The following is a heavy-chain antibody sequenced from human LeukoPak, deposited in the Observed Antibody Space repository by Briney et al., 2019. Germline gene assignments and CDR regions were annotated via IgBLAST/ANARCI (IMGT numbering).Heavy chain of an antibody. Sequence: GGSLRLSCAASGFTFSDYYMSWIRQAPGKGLEWVSYVSSSGSTIYYADSVKGRFTISRDNAKNSLYLQMNSLRAEDTAVYYCARTDFWSGSALDYWGQGTLVTVSS. CDR1: GFTFSDYY. CDR2: VSSSGSTI. V-gene: IGHV3-11*01. CDR3: ARTDFWSGSALDY. J-gene: IGHJ4*02. D-gene: IGHD3-3*01.